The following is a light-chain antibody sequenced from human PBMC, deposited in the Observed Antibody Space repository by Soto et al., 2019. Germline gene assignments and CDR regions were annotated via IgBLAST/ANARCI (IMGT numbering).Light chain of an antibody. CDR1: QGIRSD. Sequence: AIQMTQCPSSLSASVGDTVTITCRASQGIRSDLAWYQQAPGKAPKLLIYAASTIQTGVPSRFSGSGSDTDFILTISSLQPEDFATYYCLQDYDYPRTFGQGTRVEV. CDR2: AAS. J-gene: IGKJ1*01. V-gene: IGKV1-6*01. CDR3: LQDYDYPRT.